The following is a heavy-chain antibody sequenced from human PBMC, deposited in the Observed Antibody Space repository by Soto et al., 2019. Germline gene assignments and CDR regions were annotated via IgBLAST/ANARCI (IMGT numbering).Heavy chain of an antibody. V-gene: IGHV4-59*01. Sequence: SETLSLTCTVSGGSISNYYWSWIRQPPGKGLEWIGYFYYTGITSYNPSLKSRVTISVDTSKNQFSLKLSSVTAADTAVYYCARVPMGSYYFDYWGQGTLVTSPQ. J-gene: IGHJ4*02. CDR3: ARVPMGSYYFDY. D-gene: IGHD1-26*01. CDR1: GGSISNYY. CDR2: FYYTGIT.